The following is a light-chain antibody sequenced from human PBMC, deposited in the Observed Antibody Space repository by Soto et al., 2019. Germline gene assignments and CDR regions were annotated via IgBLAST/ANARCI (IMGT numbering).Light chain of an antibody. CDR1: SSDVGGYNY. CDR2: DVS. Sequence: QSALTQPRSVSGSTGQSVTISCTGTSSDVGGYNYVSWYQQQPGKAPKLMIYDVSKRPSGVPDRFSGSKSGNTASLTISGLQAEDKADYYCCSYAGSYVVFGGGTKVTVL. CDR3: CSYAGSYVV. V-gene: IGLV2-11*01. J-gene: IGLJ2*01.